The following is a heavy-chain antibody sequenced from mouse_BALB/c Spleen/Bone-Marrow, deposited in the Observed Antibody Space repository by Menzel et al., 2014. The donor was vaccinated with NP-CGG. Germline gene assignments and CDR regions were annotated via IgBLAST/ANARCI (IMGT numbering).Heavy chain of an antibody. V-gene: IGHV1-63*01. J-gene: IGHJ1*01. D-gene: IGHD2-14*01. CDR3: AREVRRYFDV. CDR1: GYTFTNYW. Sequence: VKLVESGAELVRPGTSVKISCKASGYTFTNYWLGWAKQRPGHGLEWIGDIYPGGGYTNYNEKFKGKATLTADTSSSTAYMQLSSLTSEDSAVYFCAREVRRYFDVWGAGTTVTVSS. CDR2: IYPGGGYT.